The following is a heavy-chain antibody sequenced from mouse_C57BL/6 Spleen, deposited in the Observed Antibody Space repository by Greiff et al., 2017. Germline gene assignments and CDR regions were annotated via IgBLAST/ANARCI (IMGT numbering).Heavy chain of an antibody. Sequence: QVQLQQPGAELVKPGASVKLSCKASGYTFTSYWMHWVKQRPGRGLEWIGRIDPNSGGTKYNEKVKSKATLTGDKPSSTSYMQRSSLTSEDSAFDYCASGSSGFDDWGQGTTLTVSS. CDR3: ASGSSGFDD. CDR2: IDPNSGGT. CDR1: GYTFTSYW. D-gene: IGHD3-2*02. J-gene: IGHJ2*01. V-gene: IGHV1-72*01.